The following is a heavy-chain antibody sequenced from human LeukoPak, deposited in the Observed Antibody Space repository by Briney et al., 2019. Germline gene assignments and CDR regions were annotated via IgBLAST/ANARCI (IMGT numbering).Heavy chain of an antibody. CDR3: ARGSSGWLPFDY. Sequence: GGSLRLSCAASGFTFSSYSMNWVRQAPGKGLEWVSSISSSSSYIYYADSVKGRFTISRDNAKNSLYLQMNTLRAEDTAVYYCARGSSGWLPFDYWGQGTLVIVSS. CDR2: ISSSSSYI. D-gene: IGHD6-19*01. J-gene: IGHJ4*02. V-gene: IGHV3-21*01. CDR1: GFTFSSYS.